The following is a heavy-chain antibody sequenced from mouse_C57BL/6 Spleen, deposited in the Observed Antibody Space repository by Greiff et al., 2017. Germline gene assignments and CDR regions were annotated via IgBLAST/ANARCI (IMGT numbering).Heavy chain of an antibody. J-gene: IGHJ2*01. Sequence: DVQLQESGPELVKPGASVKIPCKASGYTFTDYNMDWVKQSHGKSLEWIGDINPNNGGTIYNQKFKGKATLTVDKSSSTAYMELRSLTSEDAAVYYCARSLRGFDYWGQGTTLTVSS. D-gene: IGHD1-1*01. CDR1: GYTFTDYN. CDR3: ARSLRGFDY. V-gene: IGHV1-18*01. CDR2: INPNNGGT.